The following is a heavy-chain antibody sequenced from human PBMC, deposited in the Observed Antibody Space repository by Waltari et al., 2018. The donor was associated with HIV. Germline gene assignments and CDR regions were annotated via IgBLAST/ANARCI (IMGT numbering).Heavy chain of an antibody. CDR1: GFSFSDYA. CDR3: ARDTLNLYFGLDV. Sequence: EVQLVESGGGLVQPGRSLRLSCAASGFSFSDYAMNWVRQAPGKGLEWISYISSSSSNIKYADSVKGRFTISRDNTKRSLDLHMNNLRDEDTAVYFRARDTLNLYFGLDVWGQGTTVSVSS. V-gene: IGHV3-48*02. CDR2: ISSSSSNI. J-gene: IGHJ6*02.